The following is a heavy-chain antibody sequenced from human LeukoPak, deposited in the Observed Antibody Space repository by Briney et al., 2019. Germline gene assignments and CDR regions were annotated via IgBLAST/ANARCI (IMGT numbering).Heavy chain of an antibody. CDR1: GYTFTGYY. CDR3: ARGRRYYYDSSGYYGY. CDR2: INPNSGGT. J-gene: IGHJ4*02. V-gene: IGHV1-2*02. D-gene: IGHD3-22*01. Sequence: ASVKVSCKASGYTFTGYYMHWVRQAPGQGLEWMGWINPNSGGTNYAQKFQGRVTTTRDTSISTAYMELSRLRSDDTAVYYCARGRRYYYDSSGYYGYWGQGTLVTVSS.